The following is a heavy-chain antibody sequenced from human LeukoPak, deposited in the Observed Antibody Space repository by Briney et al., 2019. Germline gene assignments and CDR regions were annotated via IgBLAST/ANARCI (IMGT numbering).Heavy chain of an antibody. Sequence: NPSETLSLTCTVPGGSISSSSYYWGWIRQPPGKGLEWIGSIYYSGSTYYNPSLKSRVTISVDTSKNQFSLKLSSVTAADTAVYYCARHRRIVVVIGPDWYFDLWGRGTLVTVSS. J-gene: IGHJ2*01. D-gene: IGHD3-22*01. CDR3: ARHRRIVVVIGPDWYFDL. CDR2: IYYSGST. V-gene: IGHV4-39*01. CDR1: GGSISSSSYY.